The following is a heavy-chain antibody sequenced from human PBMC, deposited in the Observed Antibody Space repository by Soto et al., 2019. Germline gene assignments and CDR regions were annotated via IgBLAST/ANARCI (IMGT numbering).Heavy chain of an antibody. Sequence: GGSLRLSCAASGFTFSSYSMNWVRQAPGKGLEWVSSISSSSSYIYYADSVKGRFTISRDNAKNSLYLQMNSLRAEDTAVYYCARDVLRFLEWQPSHYHFQHWGQGTLVTVSS. J-gene: IGHJ1*01. CDR1: GFTFSSYS. CDR2: ISSSSSYI. V-gene: IGHV3-21*01. CDR3: ARDVLRFLEWQPSHYHFQH. D-gene: IGHD3-3*01.